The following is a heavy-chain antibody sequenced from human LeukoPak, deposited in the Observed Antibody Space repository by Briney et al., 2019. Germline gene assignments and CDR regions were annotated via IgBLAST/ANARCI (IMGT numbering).Heavy chain of an antibody. CDR2: IYYSGTT. CDR1: GASITSGFYY. Sequence: PSQTLSLTCTVSGASITSGFYYWSWLRQSPGKGLEWIGYIYYSGTTYYSSSLKSRLTISLDTSKNHLSLKLTSVTAADTAIYYCARDNDDGDYVGWFNPWGQGTLVTVSS. V-gene: IGHV4-30-4*01. J-gene: IGHJ5*02. CDR3: ARDNDDGDYVGWFNP. D-gene: IGHD4-17*01.